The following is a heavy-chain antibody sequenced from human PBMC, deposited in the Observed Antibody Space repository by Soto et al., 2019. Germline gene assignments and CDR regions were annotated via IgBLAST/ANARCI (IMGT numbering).Heavy chain of an antibody. J-gene: IGHJ5*02. Sequence: ASVKVSCKASGYTFTSYGISWVRQAPGQGLEWMGWISAYNGNTNYAQKLQGRVTMTTDTSTSTAYMELRSLRSDDTAVYYCARSRPFEAGTKVRRWFDPWGQGTLVTVSS. CDR3: ARSRPFEAGTKVRRWFDP. CDR1: GYTFTSYG. D-gene: IGHD3-10*01. CDR2: ISAYNGNT. V-gene: IGHV1-18*01.